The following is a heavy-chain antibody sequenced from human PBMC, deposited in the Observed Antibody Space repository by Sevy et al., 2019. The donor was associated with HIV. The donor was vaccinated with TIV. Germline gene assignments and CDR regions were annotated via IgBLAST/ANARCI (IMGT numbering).Heavy chain of an antibody. Sequence: GGSLRLSCAASGFTFSTYGMHWVRQAPGKGLEGVAVIWFDGSNTYYADSVKGRFTISRDIAKNTLHLQMNSLRVEDTAVYYCARDLEFYDYGDYGPAFMPDYWGQGTLVTVSS. CDR3: ARDLEFYDYGDYGPAFMPDY. CDR2: IWFDGSNT. V-gene: IGHV3-33*01. D-gene: IGHD4-17*01. CDR1: GFTFSTYG. J-gene: IGHJ4*02.